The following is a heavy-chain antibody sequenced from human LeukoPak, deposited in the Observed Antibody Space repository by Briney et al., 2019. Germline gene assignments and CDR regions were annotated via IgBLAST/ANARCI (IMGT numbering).Heavy chain of an antibody. Sequence: SSETLSLTCAVYGGSFSGYYWSWIRQPPGKGLEWIGEINHSGSTNYNPSLKSRVTISVDTSKNQFSLKLSSVTAADTAVYYCAREEVVRGVIMTNQWGQGTLVTVSS. CDR1: GGSFSGYY. V-gene: IGHV4-34*01. J-gene: IGHJ4*02. D-gene: IGHD3-10*01. CDR2: INHSGST. CDR3: AREEVVRGVIMTNQ.